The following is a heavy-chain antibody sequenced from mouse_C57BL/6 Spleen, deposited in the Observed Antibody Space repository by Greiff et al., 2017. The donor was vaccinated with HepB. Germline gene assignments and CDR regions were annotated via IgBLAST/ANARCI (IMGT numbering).Heavy chain of an antibody. CDR1: GYTFTDYY. Sequence: VKLMESGAELVRPGASVKLSCKASGYTFTDYYINWVKQRPGQGLEWIARIYPGSGNTYYNEKFKGKATLTAEKSSSTAYMQLSSLTSEDSAVYFCARGSYDLVFDYWGQGTTLTVSS. CDR3: ARGSYDLVFDY. J-gene: IGHJ2*01. D-gene: IGHD2-4*01. CDR2: IYPGSGNT. V-gene: IGHV1-76*01.